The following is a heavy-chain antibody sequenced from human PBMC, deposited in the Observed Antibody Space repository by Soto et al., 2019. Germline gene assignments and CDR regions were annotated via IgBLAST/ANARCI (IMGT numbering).Heavy chain of an antibody. V-gene: IGHV5-51*01. Sequence: PGESLKISCKGSGYSFSNYWIGWVRQMPGKGLEWMGIIYPGDSDTRYSPSFQGQVTISADTSISTAYLQWSSLKAADTAIYYCARAITRTLNPRHFDYWAQGTLVTVSS. D-gene: IGHD1-20*01. CDR3: ARAITRTLNPRHFDY. J-gene: IGHJ4*02. CDR2: IYPGDSDT. CDR1: GYSFSNYW.